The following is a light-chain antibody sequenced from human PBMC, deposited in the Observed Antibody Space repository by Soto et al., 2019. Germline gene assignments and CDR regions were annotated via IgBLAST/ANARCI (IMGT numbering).Light chain of an antibody. CDR2: TNN. J-gene: IGLJ3*02. CDR3: AAWDDSLNGVL. Sequence: QSVLTQPPSASGAPGQRVAISCSGSSSNIGGNTVNWYQHLPGTAPKLLIYTNNQRPSGVPDRFSGSKSGTSASLAISGLLSEDEADDYCAAWDDSLNGVLFCGGTKLTVL. V-gene: IGLV1-44*01. CDR1: SSNIGGNT.